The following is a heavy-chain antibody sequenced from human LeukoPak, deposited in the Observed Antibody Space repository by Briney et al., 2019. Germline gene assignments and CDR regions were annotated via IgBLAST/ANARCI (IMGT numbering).Heavy chain of an antibody. CDR1: GFTFSNYW. V-gene: IGHV3-7*03. CDR3: TRHPEPTRGLTTYYYYYYMDV. Sequence: PGGSLRLSCAASGFTFSNYWMSWVRQAPGKGLEWVANIKEDGSEKYYVDSVKGRFTISRDNSKNALYLQMNSLKTEDTAVYYCTRHPEPTRGLTTYYYYYYMDVWGKGTTVTVSS. CDR2: IKEDGSEK. J-gene: IGHJ6*03. D-gene: IGHD3-22*01.